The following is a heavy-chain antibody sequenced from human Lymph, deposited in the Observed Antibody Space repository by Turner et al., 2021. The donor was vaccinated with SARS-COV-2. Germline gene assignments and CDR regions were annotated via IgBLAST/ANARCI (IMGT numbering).Heavy chain of an antibody. Sequence: EVQLVESGGGLVQPGRSLRLSCAASGFTFDDYAMHWVRQAPGKGLEWVSGISWNSGSIGYAASVKGRFTISRDNAKNSLYLQMNSLRAEDRAFYYCAKDRGGEQLVRLFDYWGQGTLVTVSS. CDR3: AKDRGGEQLVRLFDY. J-gene: IGHJ4*02. CDR1: GFTFDDYA. D-gene: IGHD6-6*01. V-gene: IGHV3-9*01. CDR2: ISWNSGSI.